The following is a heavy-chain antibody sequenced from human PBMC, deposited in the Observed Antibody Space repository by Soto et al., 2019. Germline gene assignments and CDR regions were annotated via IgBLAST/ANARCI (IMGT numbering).Heavy chain of an antibody. D-gene: IGHD3-10*01. CDR2: IKQDGSEK. CDR1: GFTFSSYW. Sequence: GGSLRLSCAASGFTFSSYWMSWVRQAPGKGLEWVANIKQDGSEKYYVDSVKGRFTISRDNAKNSLYLQMNSLRAEDTAVYYCARDSGPGGMGYMDVWGKGTTVTVSS. J-gene: IGHJ6*03. CDR3: ARDSGPGGMGYMDV. V-gene: IGHV3-7*01.